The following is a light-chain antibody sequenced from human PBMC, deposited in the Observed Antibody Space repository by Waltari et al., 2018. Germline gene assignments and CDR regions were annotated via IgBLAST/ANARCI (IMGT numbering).Light chain of an antibody. Sequence: QSVLTQPPSASGTPGQRVTISCSGSSSNIGSNIVNWYQQLPGTGPKLLIYTNNQRPSGVPDRFSGSKSGSSAPLAISGLQSEDEADYYCATWDDSLNVWVFGGGTKLTVL. CDR1: SSNIGSNI. CDR3: ATWDDSLNVWV. V-gene: IGLV1-44*01. CDR2: TNN. J-gene: IGLJ3*02.